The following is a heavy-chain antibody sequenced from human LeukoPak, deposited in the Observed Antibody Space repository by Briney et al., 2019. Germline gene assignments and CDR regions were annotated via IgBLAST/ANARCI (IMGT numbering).Heavy chain of an antibody. Sequence: SETLSLTCSVSGVSLDEYYWYWVRQSAGKRLEWIGRIYSSGSTNYAPSLKSRVTMSIDTSKRHLSLKLSSVTAADTGFCYCARLNGDGFDIWGQGTKVTVSS. V-gene: IGHV4-4*07. CDR1: GVSLDEYY. D-gene: IGHD2-8*01. J-gene: IGHJ3*02. CDR2: IYSSGST. CDR3: ARLNGDGFDI.